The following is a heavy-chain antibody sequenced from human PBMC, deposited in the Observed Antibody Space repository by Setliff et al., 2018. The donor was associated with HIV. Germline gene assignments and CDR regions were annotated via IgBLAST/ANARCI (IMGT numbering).Heavy chain of an antibody. CDR3: ARSGRETTLYGLYGVHYFDY. D-gene: IGHD4-17*01. V-gene: IGHV1-46*01. Sequence: ASVKVSCKASGYTFTSYYMHWVRQAPGQGLEWMGVINPSGGSTSYAQKFQGRVTMTRDTSTSKVYMEVGSLRSEDTAVYYCARSGRETTLYGLYGVHYFDYWGQGTLVTVSS. CDR1: GYTFTSYY. CDR2: INPSGGST. J-gene: IGHJ4*02.